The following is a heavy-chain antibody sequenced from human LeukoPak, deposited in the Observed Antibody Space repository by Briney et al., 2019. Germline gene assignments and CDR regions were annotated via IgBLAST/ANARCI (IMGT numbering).Heavy chain of an antibody. CDR3: ATRTRTESWGGAVAGFNWFDP. CDR2: FDPEDGET. V-gene: IGHV1-24*01. J-gene: IGHJ5*02. CDR1: GYTLTELS. D-gene: IGHD6-19*01. Sequence: ASVKVSCKVSGYTLTELSMHWVRRAPGKGLEWMGGFDPEDGETIYAQKFQGRVTMTEDTSTDTAYMELSSLRSEDTAVYYCATRTRTESWGGAVAGFNWFDPWGQGTLVTVSS.